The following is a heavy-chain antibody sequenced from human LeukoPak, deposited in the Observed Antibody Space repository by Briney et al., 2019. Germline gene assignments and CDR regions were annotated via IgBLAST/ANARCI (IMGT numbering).Heavy chain of an antibody. V-gene: IGHV3-33*01. D-gene: IGHD6-13*01. Sequence: PGGSLRLSCAASGFTFSSYGMHWVRQAPGKGLEWVAVIWYDGSNKYYADSVKGRFTISRDNSKNTLYLQTNSLRAEDTAVYYCARGYSSSWYEDYFDYWGQGTLVTVSS. J-gene: IGHJ4*02. CDR1: GFTFSSYG. CDR3: ARGYSSSWYEDYFDY. CDR2: IWYDGSNK.